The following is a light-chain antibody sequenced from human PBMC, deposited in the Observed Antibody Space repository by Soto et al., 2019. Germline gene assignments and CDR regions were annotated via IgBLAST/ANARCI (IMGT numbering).Light chain of an antibody. J-gene: IGKJ1*01. CDR2: VAS. V-gene: IGKV1-5*03. Sequence: DIQGTQSPSTLSASVGDVVTITCRASQIIYTWLAWYQQKHGKAPKLLNYVASSLYVVDPSRLTGSGSGAKFTPSTSSMLLEDFATYYCQQYSTFWPFAQGTKV. CDR1: QIIYTW. CDR3: QQYSTFWP.